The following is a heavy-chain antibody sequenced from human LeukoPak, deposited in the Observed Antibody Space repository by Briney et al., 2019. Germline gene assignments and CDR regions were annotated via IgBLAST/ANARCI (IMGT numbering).Heavy chain of an antibody. J-gene: IGHJ4*02. Sequence: SETLSLTCTVSGGSISSYYWSWIRQPRGKGLEWIGYIYYSGSTNYNPSLKSRVTISVDTSKNQFSLKLSSVTAADTAVYYCAREWGYDSSGYFDYWGQGTLVTVSS. CDR2: IYYSGST. CDR3: AREWGYDSSGYFDY. D-gene: IGHD3-22*01. V-gene: IGHV4-59*01. CDR1: GGSISSYY.